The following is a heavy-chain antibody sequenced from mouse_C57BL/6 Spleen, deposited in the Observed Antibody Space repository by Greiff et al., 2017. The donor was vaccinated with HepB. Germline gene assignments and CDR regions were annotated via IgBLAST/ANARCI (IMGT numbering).Heavy chain of an antibody. D-gene: IGHD2-5*01. V-gene: IGHV1-55*01. CDR3: ARSNYSNYEGFYYFDY. CDR2: IYPGSGST. CDR1: GYTFTSYW. Sequence: VQLQQPGAELVKPGASVKMSCKASGYTFTSYWITWVKQRPGQGLEWIGDIYPGSGSTNYNEKFKSKATLTVDTSSSTAYMQLSSLTSEDSAVYYCARSNYSNYEGFYYFDYWGQGTTLTVSS. J-gene: IGHJ2*01.